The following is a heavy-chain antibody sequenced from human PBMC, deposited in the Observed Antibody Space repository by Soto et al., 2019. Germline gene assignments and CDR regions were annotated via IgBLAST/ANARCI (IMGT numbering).Heavy chain of an antibody. V-gene: IGHV4-30-4*01. CDR1: GGSISSGDYY. Sequence: QVQLQESGPGLVKPSQTLSLTCTVSGGSISSGDYYWSWIRQPPGTGLEWIGYIYYSGSPYYNPSLKMRVTISVDTPMNEFCLELGSVTAADAAVYYCGRERRYYGHPHFDYWGRGSLVIVSS. J-gene: IGHJ4*02. CDR2: IYYSGSP. CDR3: GRERRYYGHPHFDY. D-gene: IGHD3-10*01.